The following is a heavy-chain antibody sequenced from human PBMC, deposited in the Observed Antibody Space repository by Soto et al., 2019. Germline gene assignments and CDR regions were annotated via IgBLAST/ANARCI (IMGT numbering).Heavy chain of an antibody. Sequence: PGESLKISCNGSGYSFTSYWIGWVRQMPGKGLEWMGIIYPGDSDTRYSPSFQGQVTISADKSISTAYLQWSSLKASDTAMYYCARHGHYYDRSGYYPVPYRFDPWGQGTLVTVYS. D-gene: IGHD3-22*01. CDR3: ARHGHYYDRSGYYPVPYRFDP. CDR1: GYSFTSYW. CDR2: IYPGDSDT. V-gene: IGHV5-51*01. J-gene: IGHJ5*02.